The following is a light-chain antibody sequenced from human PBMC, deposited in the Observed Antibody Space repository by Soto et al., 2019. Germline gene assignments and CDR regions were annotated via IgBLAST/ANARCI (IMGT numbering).Light chain of an antibody. J-gene: IGKJ1*01. V-gene: IGKV3-15*01. CDR1: QSVSSN. Sequence: EIVTTQSPATLSVSPGERGTLSCRASQSVSSNLAWYQQKPGQAPRLLIYGASTRATGIPDRFSGSGSGTELTLTISRLQPDDFATYYCQHYNSYSEAFGQGTKVDIK. CDR3: QHYNSYSEA. CDR2: GAS.